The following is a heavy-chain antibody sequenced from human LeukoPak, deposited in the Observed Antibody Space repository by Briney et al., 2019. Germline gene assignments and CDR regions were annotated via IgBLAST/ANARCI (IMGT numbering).Heavy chain of an antibody. Sequence: PAGSLRLSCVGSGFTFSSYEMNWVRQAPGKGLEWVSYISSSGSTIYYADFVKGRFTISRDNAKNSLYLQMNSLRAGDTAVYYCARVRGYSYGDLFVEDAFDIWGQGTMVTVSS. CDR2: ISSSGSTI. D-gene: IGHD5-18*01. V-gene: IGHV3-48*03. J-gene: IGHJ3*02. CDR3: ARVRGYSYGDLFVEDAFDI. CDR1: GFTFSSYE.